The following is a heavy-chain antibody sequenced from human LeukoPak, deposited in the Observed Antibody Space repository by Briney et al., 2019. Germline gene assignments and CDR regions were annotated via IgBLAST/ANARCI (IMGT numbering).Heavy chain of an antibody. CDR3: ARGVYIAAAQYGY. D-gene: IGHD6-13*01. V-gene: IGHV4-34*01. CDR1: GGSFSGYY. J-gene: IGHJ4*02. CDR2: INHTGGT. Sequence: SETLSLTCAVYGGSFSGYYWSWIRRPPGKGLQWIGEINHTGGTNYNPSLKSRVTISVDTSKNQFSLKVSSVTAADTAVYYCARGVYIAAAQYGYWGQGTLVTVSS.